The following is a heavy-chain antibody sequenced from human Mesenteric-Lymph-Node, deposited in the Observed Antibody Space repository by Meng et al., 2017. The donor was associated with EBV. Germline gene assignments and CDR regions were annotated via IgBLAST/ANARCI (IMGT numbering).Heavy chain of an antibody. CDR2: IYYSGST. V-gene: IGHV4-61*01. Sequence: QVQLTESGPGLVKPSETLALTFTVSDVPVISDSYYLSWIRQPPGKGLEWIGYIYYSGSTNYNPSLKSRVTISVDTSKNQFSLKLSSVTAADTAVYYCARATVKNWFDPWGQGTLVTVSS. D-gene: IGHD4-17*01. CDR3: ARATVKNWFDP. CDR1: DVPVISDSYY. J-gene: IGHJ5*02.